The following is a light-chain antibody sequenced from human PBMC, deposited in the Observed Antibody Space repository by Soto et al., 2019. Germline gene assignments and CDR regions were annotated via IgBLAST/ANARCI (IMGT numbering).Light chain of an antibody. CDR2: DVT. J-gene: IGLJ2*01. Sequence: QSALTQPPSVSGSPGQSVTISCTGTKEVASYNRVSWYQQTPGTSPKLLIYDVTKRASGISDRFSGSKSGNTASLTISGLHTDDEVDYYCGLYTIAETVVLGGGTKLTVL. V-gene: IGLV2-18*01. CDR3: GLYTIAETVV. CDR1: KEVASYNR.